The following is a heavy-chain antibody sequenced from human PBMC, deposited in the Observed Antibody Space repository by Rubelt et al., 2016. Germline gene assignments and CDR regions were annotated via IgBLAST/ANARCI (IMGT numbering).Heavy chain of an antibody. Sequence: EVQLVESGGGLVQPGGSLKLSCAASGFTFSDSAMHWVRQAPGKGLEWVSVIYSDGSSYYADSVKGRFTISRDNSENTLYPQMNGLRVEDTAVLYCAIGRYITSSYYFDQWGQGSLVTVSS. CDR2: IYSDGSS. CDR3: AIGRYITSSYYFDQ. CDR1: GFTFSDSA. V-gene: IGHV3-66*01. J-gene: IGHJ4*02. D-gene: IGHD6-6*01.